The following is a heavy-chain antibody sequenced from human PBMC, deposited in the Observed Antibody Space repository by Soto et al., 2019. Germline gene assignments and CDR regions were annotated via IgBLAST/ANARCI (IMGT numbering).Heavy chain of an antibody. CDR2: ISYDGSNK. J-gene: IGHJ4*02. V-gene: IGHV3-30-3*01. D-gene: IGHD3-16*01. Sequence: QVQLVESGGGVVQPGRSLRLSCAASGFTFSSYAMHWVRQAPGMGLEWVAVISYDGSNKYYADSVKGRFTISRDNSKNTLYLQMNSLRAEDTAVYYSARAYEGDYFDYWGQGTPVTVSS. CDR1: GFTFSSYA. CDR3: ARAYEGDYFDY.